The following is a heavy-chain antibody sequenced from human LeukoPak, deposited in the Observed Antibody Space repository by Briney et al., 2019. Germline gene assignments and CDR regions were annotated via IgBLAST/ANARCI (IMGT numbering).Heavy chain of an antibody. CDR1: GGSISSYY. D-gene: IGHD3-3*01. V-gene: IGHV4-59*01. J-gene: IGHJ4*02. CDR3: ARFTYYDFWSGYSNQGFDY. Sequence: PSETLSLTCTVSGGSISSYYWSWIRQPPGKGLEWTGYIYYSGSTNYNPSLKSRVTISVDTSKNQFSLKLSSVTAADTAVYYCARFTYYDFWSGYSNQGFDYWGQGTLVTVSS. CDR2: IYYSGST.